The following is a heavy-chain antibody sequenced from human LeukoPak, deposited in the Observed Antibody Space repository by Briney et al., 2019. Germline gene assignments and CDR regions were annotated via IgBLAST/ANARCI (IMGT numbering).Heavy chain of an antibody. CDR2: ISAYNGNT. CDR1: GYTFTSYG. D-gene: IGHD2-2*01. CDR3: ARDRCSSTSCYGPGGY. V-gene: IGHV1-18*01. Sequence: ASVEVSCRASGYTFTSYGISWVRQAPGQGLEWMGWISAYNGNTNYAQKLQGRVTMTTDTSTSTAYMELRSLRSDDTAVYYCARDRCSSTSCYGPGGYWGQGTLVTVSS. J-gene: IGHJ4*02.